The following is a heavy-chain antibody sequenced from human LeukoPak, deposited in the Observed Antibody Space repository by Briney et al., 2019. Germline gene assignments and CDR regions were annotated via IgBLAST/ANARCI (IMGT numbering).Heavy chain of an antibody. D-gene: IGHD3-10*01. J-gene: IGHJ4*02. CDR1: AHTFTGYH. CDR3: ARLNIGEEYFFF. V-gene: IGHV1-2*02. Sequence: ASVTVSCMASAHTFTGYHIQWVRQAPGQGLEWMGWTNPNSGGTHFAEKCEGRVTIARVPSIRTAFMELRRLRSDEPGVSCRARLNIGEEYFFFWGQGGHVTVSS. CDR2: TNPNSGGT.